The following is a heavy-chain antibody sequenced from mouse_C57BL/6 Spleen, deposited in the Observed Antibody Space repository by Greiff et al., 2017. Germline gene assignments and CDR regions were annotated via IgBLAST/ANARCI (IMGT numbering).Heavy chain of an antibody. V-gene: IGHV6-6*01. Sequence: EVKVVESGGGLVQPGGSMKLSCAASGFTFSDAWMDWVRQSPEKGLEWVAEIRNKANNHATYYAESVKGRFTISRDDSKSSVYLQMNSLRAEDTGIYYCTRGGLRGYFDVWGTGTTVTVSS. D-gene: IGHD2-4*01. CDR2: IRNKANNHAT. CDR1: GFTFSDAW. J-gene: IGHJ1*03. CDR3: TRGGLRGYFDV.